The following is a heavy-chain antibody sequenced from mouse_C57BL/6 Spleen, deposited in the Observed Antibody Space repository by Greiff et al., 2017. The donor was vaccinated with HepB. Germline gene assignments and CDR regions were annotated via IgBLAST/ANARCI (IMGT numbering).Heavy chain of an antibody. CDR3: AIDYYGISYYFDY. CDR1: GYAFSSYW. D-gene: IGHD1-1*01. V-gene: IGHV1-80*01. J-gene: IGHJ2*01. CDR2: IYPGDGDT. Sequence: VMLVESGAELVKPGASVKISCKASGYAFSSYWMNWVKQRPGKGLEWIGQIYPGDGDTNYNGKFKGKATLTADKSSSTAYMKLSSLTSADSAVYFCAIDYYGISYYFDYWGQGTTLTVSS.